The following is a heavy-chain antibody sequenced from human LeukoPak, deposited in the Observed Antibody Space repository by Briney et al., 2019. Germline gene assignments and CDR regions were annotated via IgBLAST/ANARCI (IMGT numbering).Heavy chain of an antibody. CDR1: GFTFSSYF. Sequence: PGGSLRLSCAASGFTFSSYFMTWVRQAPGKGLEWVADIMQGGGKKYYADSVKGRFTISRDNSKNTLFLQMNSLRSEDTAVYYCARDGEYYGSGNWCDPCGQGDPVTVSS. CDR3: ARDGEYYGSGNWCDP. D-gene: IGHD3-10*01. J-gene: IGHJ5*02. CDR2: IMQGGGKK. V-gene: IGHV3-7*03.